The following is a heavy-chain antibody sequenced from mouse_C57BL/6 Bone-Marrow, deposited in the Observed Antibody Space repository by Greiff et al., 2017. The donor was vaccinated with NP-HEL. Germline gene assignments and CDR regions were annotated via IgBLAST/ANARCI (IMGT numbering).Heavy chain of an antibody. CDR1: GYTFTSYW. D-gene: IGHD1-1*01. CDR3: ARWDYGSNFDY. CDR2: IDPSDSYT. Sequence: VQLQQPGAELVMPGASVKLSCKASGYTFTSYWMHWVKQRPGQGLEWIGEIDPSDSYTNYNQKFKGKSTLTVDKSSSTACMQLSSLTSEDSAVYYCARWDYGSNFDYWGQGTTLTVSS. J-gene: IGHJ2*01. V-gene: IGHV1-69*01.